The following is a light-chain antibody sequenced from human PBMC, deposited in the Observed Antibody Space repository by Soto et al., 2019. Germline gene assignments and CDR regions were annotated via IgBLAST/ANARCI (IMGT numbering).Light chain of an antibody. CDR3: QQYYSYPPT. CDR1: QGISSY. Sequence: AIRMTQSPSSFSASTGDRVTITCRASQGISSYLAWYQQKPGKAPKLLIYAASTLQSGVPSRFSGSGSGTGFTLTISCLQSEDFATYYCQQYYSYPPTFGQGTKADIK. J-gene: IGKJ1*01. CDR2: AAS. V-gene: IGKV1-8*01.